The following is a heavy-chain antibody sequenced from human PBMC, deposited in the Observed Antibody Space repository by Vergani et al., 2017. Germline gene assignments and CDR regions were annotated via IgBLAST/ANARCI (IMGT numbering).Heavy chain of an antibody. J-gene: IGHJ4*02. CDR3: AKEGGGYFSGGTCYPEY. CDR1: GLTFNSYG. Sequence: QVQLVESGGGVVQPGGSPRLSCAASGLTFNSYGMHWVRQAPGKGLEWVASIRSDESRRYYGDSMEGPFTISRDNSKNTLYLQMKSLRPEDKAVYYCAKEGGGYFSGGTCYPEYWGQGTLVIVSS. CDR2: IRSDESRR. D-gene: IGHD2-15*01. V-gene: IGHV3-30*02.